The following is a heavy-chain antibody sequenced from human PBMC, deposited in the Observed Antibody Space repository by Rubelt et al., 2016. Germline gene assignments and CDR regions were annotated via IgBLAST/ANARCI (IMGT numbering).Heavy chain of an antibody. J-gene: IGHJ4*02. D-gene: IGHD6-13*01. CDR1: GGSISSGGYY. CDR3: ARDSSSSWYSY. V-gene: IGHV4-31*03. CDR2: IYYGGST. Sequence: QVQLQESGPGLVKPSQTLSLTCTVSGGSISSGGYYWSWIRQHPGKGLGWIGYIYYGGSTYYNRSRKMRVTISVESSKNQFSLKLSSVTAADTAVYYCARDSSSSWYSYWGQGTLVTVSS.